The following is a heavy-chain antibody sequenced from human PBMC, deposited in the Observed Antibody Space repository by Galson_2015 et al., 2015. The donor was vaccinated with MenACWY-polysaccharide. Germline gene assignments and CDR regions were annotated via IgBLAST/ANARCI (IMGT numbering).Heavy chain of an antibody. CDR1: GYKFTSYD. CDR3: ARIIARKYTFAGS. CDR2: MNPNSGNT. V-gene: IGHV1-8*01. J-gene: IGHJ5*02. D-gene: IGHD2-21*01. Sequence: SVKVSCKASGYKFTSYDINWVRQATGQGLEWMGWMNPNSGNTGYAQKFQGRVTMTSNSAMTTAYMELSSLRSEDTAVYYCARIIARKYTFAGSWGQGTLVTVSS.